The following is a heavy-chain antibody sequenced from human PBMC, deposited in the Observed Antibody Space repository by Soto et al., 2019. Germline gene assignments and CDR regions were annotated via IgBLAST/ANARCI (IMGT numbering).Heavy chain of an antibody. CDR3: VRVTAASSQFSYAMDV. D-gene: IGHD2-21*02. CDR1: GFSLTTGRMG. CDR2: IFSDHEI. J-gene: IGHJ6*02. Sequence: QVTLKESGPVLVKPTETLTLTCAVSGFSLTTGRMGVSWVRQPPGKALEWLAHIFSDHEISYSTSLQSRLTVPKDPSGRRVVLSMTNVAPVDTGTYYCVRVTAASSQFSYAMDVGGQGTTVPVPS. V-gene: IGHV2-26*01.